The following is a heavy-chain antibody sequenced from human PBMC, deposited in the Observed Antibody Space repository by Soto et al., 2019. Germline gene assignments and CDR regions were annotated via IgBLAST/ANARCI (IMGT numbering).Heavy chain of an antibody. V-gene: IGHV3-23*01. CDR3: SLVQLCYGSGRPCVTLDY. J-gene: IGHJ4*02. CDR1: GFTFRNYA. D-gene: IGHD3-10*01. CDR2: ISGSAGST. Sequence: EVQLLESGGGLVQSGGSLRLSCAASGFTFRNYAMSWVRQAPGKGLEWVSAISGSAGSTYYADSVKGRFTVSRDNSKNTLYLQLNSLRAEDTAVYYCSLVQLCYGSGRPCVTLDYWGQGTMVTASS.